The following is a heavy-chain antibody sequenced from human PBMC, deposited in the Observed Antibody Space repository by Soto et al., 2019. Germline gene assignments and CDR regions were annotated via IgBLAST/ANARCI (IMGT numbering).Heavy chain of an antibody. Sequence: SATLALTCTVSGGSISSYYWSWIRPPAGKGLEWIGRIYTSGSTNYNPSLKSRVTMSVDTSKNQFSLKLSSVTAADTAVYFCARQSSGNPFDYWGQGTLVTVSS. V-gene: IGHV4-4*07. J-gene: IGHJ4*02. CDR2: IYTSGST. CDR3: ARQSSGNPFDY. D-gene: IGHD2-15*01. CDR1: GGSISSYY.